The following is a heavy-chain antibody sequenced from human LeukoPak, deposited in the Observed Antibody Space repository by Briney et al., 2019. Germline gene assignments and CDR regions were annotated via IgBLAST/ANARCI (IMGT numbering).Heavy chain of an antibody. Sequence: VASVKVSCKASGGTFSSYAISWVRQAPGQGLELMGGIIPIFGTANYAQKFQGRVTITTDESTSTAYMELSSLRSEDTAVYYCASSYRSGRVDYWGQGTLVTVSS. CDR1: GGTFSSYA. V-gene: IGHV1-69*05. CDR2: IIPIFGTA. J-gene: IGHJ4*02. CDR3: ASSYRSGRVDY. D-gene: IGHD6-19*01.